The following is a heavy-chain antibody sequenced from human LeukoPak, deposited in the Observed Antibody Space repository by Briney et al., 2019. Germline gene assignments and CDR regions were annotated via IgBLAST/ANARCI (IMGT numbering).Heavy chain of an antibody. CDR2: IYYSGST. J-gene: IGHJ5*02. V-gene: IGHV4-59*01. D-gene: IGHD3-22*01. CDR1: GGSISSYY. Sequence: SETLSLTCTVSGGSISSYYWSWIRQPPGKGLEWIGYIYYSGSTNYNPSLKSRVTISVDTSKNQFSLKLSSVTAADTAVYYCARSDSSGYYSYNWFDPWGQGTLVTVSS. CDR3: ARSDSSGYYSYNWFDP.